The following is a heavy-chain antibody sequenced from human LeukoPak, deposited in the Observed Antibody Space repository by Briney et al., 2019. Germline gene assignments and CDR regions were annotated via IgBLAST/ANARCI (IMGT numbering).Heavy chain of an antibody. CDR1: GFTFSSYA. CDR2: ISGSGGST. J-gene: IGHJ4*02. CDR3: ASTKTLLDAYNYVVFY. D-gene: IGHD5-24*01. Sequence: GGSLRLSCAASGFTFSSYAMSWVRQAPGKGLEWVSAISGSGGSTYYADSVKGRFTISRDNSKNTLYLQMNSLRAEDTAVYYCASTKTLLDAYNYVVFYWGQGTLVTVSS. V-gene: IGHV3-23*01.